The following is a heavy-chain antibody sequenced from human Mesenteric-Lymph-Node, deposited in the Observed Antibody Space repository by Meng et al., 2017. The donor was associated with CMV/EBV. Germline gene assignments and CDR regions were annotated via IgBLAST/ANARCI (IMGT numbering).Heavy chain of an antibody. V-gene: IGHV3-7*01. D-gene: IGHD5-12*01. CDR1: GFTFSTHW. CDR3: ARDVVATLDY. Sequence: GESLKISCAASGFTFSTHWMSWVRQAPGKGLEWVANIKQDGSEKYYVDSVKGRFTISRDNAKHSLYLQMNSLRAEDTAVYYCARDVVATLDYWGQGTLVTVPS. J-gene: IGHJ4*02. CDR2: IKQDGSEK.